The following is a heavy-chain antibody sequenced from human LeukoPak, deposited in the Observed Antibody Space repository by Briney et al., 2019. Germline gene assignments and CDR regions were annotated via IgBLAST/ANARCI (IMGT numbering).Heavy chain of an antibody. J-gene: IGHJ6*02. CDR2: ISSGSTTI. D-gene: IGHD1-26*01. CDR1: GFTFITYS. CDR3: ARDAPYSGSYPYYYYYGMDV. V-gene: IGHV3-48*01. Sequence: PGGSLRLSCAASGFTFITYSMNWVRQAPGKGLEWVSYISSGSTTIYNADSVKGRFTISRDNSKNTLYLQMNSLRAEDTAVYYCARDAPYSGSYPYYYYYGMDVWGQGTTVTVSS.